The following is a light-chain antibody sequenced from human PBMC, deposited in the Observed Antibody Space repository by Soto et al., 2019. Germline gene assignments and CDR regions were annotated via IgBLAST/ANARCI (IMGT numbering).Light chain of an antibody. CDR2: GAS. Sequence: EIVLTQSPGTLALSPGERATLSCRASQRVSSGYLGWYQQRPGQAPRLLLYGASNRAAGIPDRFSGRWYQTDITLTICRLGPDDFAVYYWQQNASESPWTFGQGTMVEI. V-gene: IGKV3-20*01. CDR1: QRVSSGY. CDR3: QQNASESPWT. J-gene: IGKJ1*01.